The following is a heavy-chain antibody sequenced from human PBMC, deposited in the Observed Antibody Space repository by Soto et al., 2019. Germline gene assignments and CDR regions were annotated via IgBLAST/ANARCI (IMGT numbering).Heavy chain of an antibody. J-gene: IGHJ6*02. D-gene: IGHD1-26*01. V-gene: IGHV3-13*04. CDR2: IGTAGDT. Sequence: PGGSLRLSCAASGFTFSSYDMHWVRQATGKGLEWVSAIGTAGDTYYPGSVKGRFTISRENAKNSLYLQMNSLRAGDTAVYYCARSSGSYYADYYYGMDVWGQGTTVTVSS. CDR1: GFTFSSYD. CDR3: ARSSGSYYADYYYGMDV.